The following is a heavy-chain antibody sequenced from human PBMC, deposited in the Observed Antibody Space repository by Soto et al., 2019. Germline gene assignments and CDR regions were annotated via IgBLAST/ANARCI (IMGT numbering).Heavy chain of an antibody. D-gene: IGHD3-22*01. J-gene: IGHJ6*02. CDR1: GFTFSTYS. Sequence: GGALTLSCAASGFTFSTYSMNWVRQAPGKGLEWVSSISDSSSYTYYADSVKGRFTISRDNAKNSLYLQMNSLRAEDTAVYYCARYDSSGYYWPYYYYGMDVWGQGTTVTVSS. V-gene: IGHV3-21*01. CDR2: ISDSSSYT. CDR3: ARYDSSGYYWPYYYYGMDV.